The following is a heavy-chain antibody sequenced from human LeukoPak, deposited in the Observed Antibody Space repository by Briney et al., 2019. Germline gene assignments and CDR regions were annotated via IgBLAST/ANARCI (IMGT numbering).Heavy chain of an antibody. CDR3: ARAGRGSSLSFDY. CDR2: IYYSGST. D-gene: IGHD6-6*01. CDR1: SGSISSNNHY. J-gene: IGHJ4*02. Sequence: SETLSLICTVPSGSISSNNHYWGWIRQPPGKGLEWIGSIYYSGSTYYNPSLKSRVTISVDTSKNQFSLKLSSVTAADTAVYYCARAGRGSSLSFDYWGQGTLVTVSS. V-gene: IGHV4-39*01.